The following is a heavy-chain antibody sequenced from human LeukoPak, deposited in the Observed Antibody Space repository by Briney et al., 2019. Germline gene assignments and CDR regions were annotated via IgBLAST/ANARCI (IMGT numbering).Heavy chain of an antibody. CDR1: GGSISSYY. CDR2: IYYSGST. V-gene: IGHV4-59*01. J-gene: IGHJ6*02. Sequence: SESLSLTCTVSGGSISSYYWTWIRQPQWKGLEWIGYIYYSGSTNYNPSLKSRVTISVDTSENQFSLKLSSVTAADTAVYYCARLVGATTFYYYGMDVWGQGTTVTVSS. CDR3: ARLVGATTFYYYGMDV. D-gene: IGHD1-26*01.